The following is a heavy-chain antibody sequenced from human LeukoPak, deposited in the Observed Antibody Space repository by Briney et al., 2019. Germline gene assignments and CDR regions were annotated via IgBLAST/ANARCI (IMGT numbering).Heavy chain of an antibody. Sequence: GESLQISCKGSGYSFTSYWIGWVRQMPGKGLEWMGIIYPGDSDTRYSPSFQGQVTISADKSISTAYLQWSSLKASDTAMYYCARALRRWASWFDPWGQGTLVTVSS. CDR2: IYPGDSDT. CDR1: GYSFTSYW. D-gene: IGHD3-16*01. J-gene: IGHJ5*02. V-gene: IGHV5-51*01. CDR3: ARALRRWASWFDP.